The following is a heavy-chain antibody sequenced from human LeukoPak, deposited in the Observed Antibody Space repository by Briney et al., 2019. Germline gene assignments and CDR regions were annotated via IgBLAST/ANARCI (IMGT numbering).Heavy chain of an antibody. Sequence: SETLPLTCTVSGGSISSYYWSWIRQPPGKGLEWIGYIYYSGSTNYNPSLKSRVTISVDTSKNQFSLKLSSVTAADTAVYYCARESGYCSGGSCRGWFDPWGQGTLVTVSS. CDR2: IYYSGST. V-gene: IGHV4-59*01. CDR1: GGSISSYY. D-gene: IGHD2-15*01. J-gene: IGHJ5*02. CDR3: ARESGYCSGGSCRGWFDP.